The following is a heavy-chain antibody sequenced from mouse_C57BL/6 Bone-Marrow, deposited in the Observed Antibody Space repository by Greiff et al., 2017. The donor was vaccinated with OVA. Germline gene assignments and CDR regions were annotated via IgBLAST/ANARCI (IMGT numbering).Heavy chain of an antibody. J-gene: IGHJ1*03. CDR1: GFTFSNYW. V-gene: IGHV6-3*01. D-gene: IGHD2-2*01. CDR2: IRLKSDNYAT. CDR3: TDGSNWYFDV. Sequence: VQLKESGGGLVQPGGSMKLSCVASGFTFSNYWMNWVRQSPEKGLEWVAQIRLKSDNYATHYAESVKGRFTISRDDSKSSVYLQMNNLRAEDTGIYYCTDGSNWYFDVWGTGTTVTVSS.